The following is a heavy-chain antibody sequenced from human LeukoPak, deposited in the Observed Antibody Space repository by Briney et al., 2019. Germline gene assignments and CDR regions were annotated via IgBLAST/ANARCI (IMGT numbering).Heavy chain of an antibody. J-gene: IGHJ4*02. D-gene: IGHD3-22*01. CDR2: IYYSGST. Sequence: SQTLSLTCTVSGGSISSGDYYWSWIRQPPGKGLEWIGYIYYSGSTYYNPSLKSRVTISVDTSKNQFSLKLSSVTAADTAVYYCARGGSSGYPFDYWGQRTLVTVSS. CDR3: ARGGSSGYPFDY. V-gene: IGHV4-30-4*08. CDR1: GGSISSGDYY.